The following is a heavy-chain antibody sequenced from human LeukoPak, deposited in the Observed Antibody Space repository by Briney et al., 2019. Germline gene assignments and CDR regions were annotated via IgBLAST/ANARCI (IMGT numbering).Heavy chain of an antibody. V-gene: IGHV1-8*01. D-gene: IGHD3-10*01. CDR3: ARNSPGNYYGSGSYSYNWFDP. Sequence: ASVKVSCKASGYTFTSYDINWVRQATGQGLEWMGWMNPNSGNTGYAQKFQGRVTMTRNTSISTAYMELSSLRSEDTAVYHCARNSPGNYYGSGSYSYNWFDPWGQGTLVTVSS. J-gene: IGHJ5*02. CDR1: GYTFTSYD. CDR2: MNPNSGNT.